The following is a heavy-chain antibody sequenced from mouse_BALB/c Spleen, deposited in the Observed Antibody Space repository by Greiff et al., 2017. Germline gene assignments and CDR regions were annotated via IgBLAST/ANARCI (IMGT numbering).Heavy chain of an antibody. CDR3: AREHYGSSPYYYAMDY. V-gene: IGHV1S56*01. Sequence: QVQLQQSGPELVKPGASVRISCKASGYTFTSYYIHWVKQRPGQGLEWIGMIDPSNSETRLNQKFKDKATLNVDKSSNTAYMQLSSLTSEDSAVYYCAREHYGSSPYYYAMDYWGQGTSVTVSS. CDR1: GYTFTSYY. J-gene: IGHJ4*01. D-gene: IGHD1-1*01. CDR2: IDPSNSET.